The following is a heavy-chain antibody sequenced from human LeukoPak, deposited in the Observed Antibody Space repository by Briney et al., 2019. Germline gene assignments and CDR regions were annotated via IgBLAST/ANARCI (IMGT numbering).Heavy chain of an antibody. CDR1: GYTFTGHY. CDR2: INPNSGDT. CDR3: ARAKVFDNSGGDVFDI. J-gene: IGHJ3*02. D-gene: IGHD3-22*01. V-gene: IGHV1-2*02. Sequence: ASVKVSCKASGYTFTGHYMHWVRQAPGLGLEWMGWINPNSGDTYYAQKFQGRVTMTRDTSISTAYMDLSRLRFDDTAVYYCARAKVFDNSGGDVFDIWGQGTMVTVSS.